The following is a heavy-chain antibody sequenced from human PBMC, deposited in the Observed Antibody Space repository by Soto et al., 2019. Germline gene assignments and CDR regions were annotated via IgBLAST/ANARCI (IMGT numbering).Heavy chain of an antibody. D-gene: IGHD2-15*01. Sequence: SVKVSCKASGGTFSSYAISWVRQAPGQGLEWMGGIIPIFGTANYAQKFQGRVTITADESTSTAYMELSSLRSEDTAVYYCARGDVVVVAATPQAFDYWGQGTLVTVS. CDR2: IIPIFGTA. CDR3: ARGDVVVVAATPQAFDY. CDR1: GGTFSSYA. V-gene: IGHV1-69*13. J-gene: IGHJ4*02.